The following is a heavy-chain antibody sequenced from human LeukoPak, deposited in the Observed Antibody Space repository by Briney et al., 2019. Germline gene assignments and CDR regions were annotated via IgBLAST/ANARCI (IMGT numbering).Heavy chain of an antibody. CDR2: IRYDGSNK. V-gene: IGHV3-30*02. D-gene: IGHD2-15*01. J-gene: IGHJ6*02. CDR1: GFTFSSYG. Sequence: GGSLRLSCAASGFTFSSYGMHWVRQAPGKGLEWVAFIRYDGSNKYYADSVKGRFTISRDNSKNTLYLQMNSLRAEDTAVYYCSLVAGYYYYGMDVWGQGTTVTVSS. CDR3: SLVAGYYYYGMDV.